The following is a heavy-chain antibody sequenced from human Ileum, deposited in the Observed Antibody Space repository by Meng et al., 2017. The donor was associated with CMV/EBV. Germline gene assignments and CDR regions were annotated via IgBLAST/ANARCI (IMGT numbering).Heavy chain of an antibody. CDR2: IKQDGSEK. J-gene: IGHJ6*02. CDR1: GFTFSSYW. D-gene: IGHD3/OR15-3a*01. CDR3: ARDRGWTSHMDV. V-gene: IGHV3-7*01. Sequence: GRSLKISCAASGFTFSSYWMSWVRQASGKGLEWVANIKQDGSEKYYVDSVKGRFTISRDNAKNSLYVQMNSLRAEDTAVYYCARDRGWTSHMDVWGQGTTVTVSS.